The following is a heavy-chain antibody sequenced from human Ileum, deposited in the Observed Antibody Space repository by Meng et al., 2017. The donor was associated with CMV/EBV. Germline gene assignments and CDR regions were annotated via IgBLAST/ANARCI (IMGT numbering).Heavy chain of an antibody. CDR2: ISYDGSDI. V-gene: IGHV3-30*04. J-gene: IGHJ4*02. D-gene: IGHD3-3*01. CDR3: AKDTYYDFWSGPRW. Sequence: ASGFIFSTYPMHWVRQAPGMGLEWVAVISYDGSDIYYADSVKGRFTISRDNSKDTLYLQMNSLRTEDTAVYYCAKDTYYDFWSGPRWWGQGTLVTVSS. CDR1: GFIFSTYP.